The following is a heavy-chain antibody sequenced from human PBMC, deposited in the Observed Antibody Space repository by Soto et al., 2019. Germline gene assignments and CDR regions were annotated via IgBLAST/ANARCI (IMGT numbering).Heavy chain of an antibody. D-gene: IGHD2-2*02. V-gene: IGHV3-74*01. J-gene: IGHJ6*02. CDR3: ARELPTAIRGGYYYSYGMDV. Sequence: EVQLVESGGGLVQPGGSLRLSCAASGFIFSSYWMHWVRQAPGKGLVWVSRLHSDGSTTSYADSVKGRFTISRDNAKNTWYLQMNSLRAEDTAVYYCARELPTAIRGGYYYSYGMDVWGQGTTVTVSS. CDR2: LHSDGSTT. CDR1: GFIFSSYW.